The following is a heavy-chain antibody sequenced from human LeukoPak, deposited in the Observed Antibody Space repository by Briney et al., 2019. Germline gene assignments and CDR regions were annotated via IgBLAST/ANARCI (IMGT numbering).Heavy chain of an antibody. CDR2: ISYDGSSK. CDR1: GFTFSSYA. Sequence: GGSLRLSCAASGFTFSSYAMHWVRQAPGKGLEWVAVISYDGSSKNYADSVKGRFTISRDNSENTLYLQMSSLKTDDSAVYYCARNPAAWFGELSSWFDPWGQGTLVTVSS. J-gene: IGHJ5*02. V-gene: IGHV3-30-3*01. CDR3: ARNPAAWFGELSSWFDP. D-gene: IGHD3-10*01.